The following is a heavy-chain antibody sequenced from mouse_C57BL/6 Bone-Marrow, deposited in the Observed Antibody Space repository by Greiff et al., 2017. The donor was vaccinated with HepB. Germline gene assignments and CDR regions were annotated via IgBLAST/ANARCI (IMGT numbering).Heavy chain of an antibody. D-gene: IGHD1-1*01. CDR2: INPNNGGT. J-gene: IGHJ3*01. V-gene: IGHV1-22*01. CDR3: INFYGSSPFAY. Sequence: EVQLQQSGPELVKPGASVKMSCKASGYTFTDYNMHWVKQSHGKSLEWIGYINPNNGGTSYNQKFKGKATLTVNKSSSTAYMELRSLTSEDSAVYYCINFYGSSPFAYWGQGTLVTVSA. CDR1: GYTFTDYN.